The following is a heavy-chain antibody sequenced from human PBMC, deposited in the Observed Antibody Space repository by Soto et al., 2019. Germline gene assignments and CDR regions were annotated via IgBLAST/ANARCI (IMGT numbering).Heavy chain of an antibody. CDR3: AKGGYYSLFDI. CDR1: GCPFSSYA. J-gene: IGHJ3*02. CDR2: ISGSGGRT. V-gene: IGHV3-23*01. Sequence: EMQLLESGGGLVQPGGSLRLSCVASGCPFSSYAMSWVRQTPGKGLEGVSGISGSGGRTYYADSVKGRFTISRDNSNNTLSLHMHILRVEDTAVYFCAKGGYYSLFDIWGQGTVVTVSA. D-gene: IGHD3-16*01.